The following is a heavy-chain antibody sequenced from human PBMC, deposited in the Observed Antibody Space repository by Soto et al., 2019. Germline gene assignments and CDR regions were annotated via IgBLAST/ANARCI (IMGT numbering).Heavy chain of an antibody. D-gene: IGHD3-10*01. J-gene: IGHJ4*02. CDR3: ASLRGSGTNYFFDS. V-gene: IGHV4-31*03. Sequence: SETLSLTCTVSGGSISSDDHFWTWIRQHPGKVLEWIGYIFYSGNTYYHPSLASRVTISVDTSNNQFSLKLTSVTAADTAVYSCASLRGSGTNYFFDSWGPGALVTVSS. CDR1: GGSISSDDHF. CDR2: IFYSGNT.